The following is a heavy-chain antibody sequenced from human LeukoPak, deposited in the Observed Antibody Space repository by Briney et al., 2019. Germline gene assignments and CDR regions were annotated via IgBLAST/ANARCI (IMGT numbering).Heavy chain of an antibody. J-gene: IGHJ4*02. V-gene: IGHV3-74*01. CDR2: INSDGSWT. D-gene: IGHD1-26*01. CDR1: GNYW. Sequence: PGGSLRLSCAASGNYWMHWVRQAPGKGLVWVSHINSDGSWTSYADSVKGRFTISKDNAKNTLYLQMNSLRDEDTALYYCTRDLGGRSGYWGQGTLVTVSA. CDR3: TRDLGGRSGY.